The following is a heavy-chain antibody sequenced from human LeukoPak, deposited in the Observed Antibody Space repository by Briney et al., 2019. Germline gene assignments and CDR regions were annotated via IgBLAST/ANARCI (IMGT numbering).Heavy chain of an antibody. CDR3: ARGRLHSSGWTLVRQDAFDI. CDR1: GGSISSGSYY. V-gene: IGHV4-61*02. Sequence: PSETLSLTCTVSGGSISSGSYYWSWIRQPAGKGLKWIGRIYTSGSTNYNPSLKSRVTISVDTSKNQFSLKLSSVTAADTAVYYCARGRLHSSGWTLVRQDAFDIWGQGTMVTVSS. CDR2: IYTSGST. J-gene: IGHJ3*02. D-gene: IGHD6-19*01.